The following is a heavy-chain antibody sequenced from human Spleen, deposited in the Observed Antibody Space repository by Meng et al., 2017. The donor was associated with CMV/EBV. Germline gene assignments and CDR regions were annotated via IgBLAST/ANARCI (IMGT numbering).Heavy chain of an antibody. Sequence: EVRFVESGGGLVKPGGSLSLSCAASGFTFSTAWMSWVRQAPGKGLVWVSTIHPDGVRTDYADSVKGRFTISRDNAKNTLSLQMNGLRDEDSALYYCAKDLHWGQSDYWGQGTLVTVSS. CDR2: IHPDGVRT. CDR1: GFTFSTAW. V-gene: IGHV3-74*01. D-gene: IGHD7-27*01. J-gene: IGHJ4*02. CDR3: AKDLHWGQSDY.